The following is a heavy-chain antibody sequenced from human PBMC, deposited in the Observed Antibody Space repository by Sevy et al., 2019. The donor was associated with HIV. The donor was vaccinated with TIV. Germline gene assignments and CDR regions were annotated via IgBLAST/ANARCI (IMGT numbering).Heavy chain of an antibody. V-gene: IGHV4-59*01. CDR1: GGSIRNYF. CDR2: IYYSGST. CDR3: ARESIGAVGDFDY. J-gene: IGHJ4*02. Sequence: SETLSLSCTVSGGSIRNYFWSWIRRPPGKGLEWIGYIYYSGSTNYNPSLKTRLTISLDTSKNQFSLNLSSVTAADTAVYYSARESIGAVGDFDYWGQGTLVTVSS. D-gene: IGHD6-13*01.